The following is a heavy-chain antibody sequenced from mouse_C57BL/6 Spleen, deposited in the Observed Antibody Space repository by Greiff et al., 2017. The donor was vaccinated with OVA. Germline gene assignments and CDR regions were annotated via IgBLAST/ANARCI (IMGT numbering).Heavy chain of an antibody. V-gene: IGHV1-4*01. CDR3: APNYGSSPDYYAMDD. J-gene: IGHJ4*01. Sequence: VQLQQSGAELARPGASVKMSCKASGYTFTSYTMHWVKQRPGQGLEWIGYINPSSGYTKYNQKFKDKATLTADKSSSTAYMQLSSLTSEDSAVYDCAPNYGSSPDYYAMDDWGKGTSVTVSS. D-gene: IGHD1-1*01. CDR2: INPSSGYT. CDR1: GYTFTSYT.